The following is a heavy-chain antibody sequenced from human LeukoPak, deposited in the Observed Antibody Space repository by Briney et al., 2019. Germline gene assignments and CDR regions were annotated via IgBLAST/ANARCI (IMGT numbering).Heavy chain of an antibody. J-gene: IGHJ4*02. Sequence: SETLSLTCTVSGGSISGYYWSWIRQPPGKGLEWIGEINHSGSTNYNPSLKSRVTISVDTSKNQFSLKLSSVTAADTAVYYCARGRVTSAIYDFWSGYPYYFDYWGQGTLVTVSS. CDR2: INHSGST. CDR1: GGSISGYY. V-gene: IGHV4-34*01. D-gene: IGHD3-3*01. CDR3: ARGRVTSAIYDFWSGYPYYFDY.